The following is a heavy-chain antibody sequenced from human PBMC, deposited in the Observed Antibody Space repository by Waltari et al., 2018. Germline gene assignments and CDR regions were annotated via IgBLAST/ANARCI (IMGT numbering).Heavy chain of an antibody. CDR2: IIPILGIA. Sequence: QVQLVQSGAEVKKPGSSVKVSCKASGRTFSSYTISWVRQAPGQGLEWMGRIIPILGIAKYAKKLQGRVTITADKSTSTAYMGLSSLRSEDTAVYYCARQGGSSSSIDYWGQGTLVTVSS. CDR1: GRTFSSYT. CDR3: ARQGGSSSSIDY. J-gene: IGHJ4*02. V-gene: IGHV1-69*02. D-gene: IGHD6-6*01.